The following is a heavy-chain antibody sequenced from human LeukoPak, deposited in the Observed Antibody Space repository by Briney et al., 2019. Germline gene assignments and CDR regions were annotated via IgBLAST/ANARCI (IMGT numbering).Heavy chain of an antibody. CDR3: ARVFCSGGSCYRGIKNAFDI. Sequence: PGGSLRLSCAASGFTFSSYWMSWVRQAPGKGLEWVANIKQDGSEKYYVDSVKGRFTISRDNAKNSLYLQMNSLRAEDTAVYYCARVFCSGGSCYRGIKNAFDIWGQGTMVNVSS. CDR2: IKQDGSEK. CDR1: GFTFSSYW. V-gene: IGHV3-7*01. D-gene: IGHD2-15*01. J-gene: IGHJ3*02.